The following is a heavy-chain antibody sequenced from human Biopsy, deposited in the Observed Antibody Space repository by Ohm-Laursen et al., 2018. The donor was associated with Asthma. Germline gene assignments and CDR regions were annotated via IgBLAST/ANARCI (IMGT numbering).Heavy chain of an antibody. V-gene: IGHV1-3*01. CDR3: ARTYYDFLTGQVNDAFDI. CDR1: GYTFINYA. D-gene: IGHD3-9*01. Sequence: SVKVSCKASGYTFINYAIHWVRQAPGQRLEWMGWINAGNGNTKYSQKFQGRVTITRDTSASTAYMELSSLRSEDTAVYYCARTYYDFLTGQVNDAFDIWGQGTLVTVSS. J-gene: IGHJ3*02. CDR2: INAGNGNT.